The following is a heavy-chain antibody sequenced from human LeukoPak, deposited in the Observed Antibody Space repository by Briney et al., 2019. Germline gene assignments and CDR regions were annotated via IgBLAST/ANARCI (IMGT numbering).Heavy chain of an antibody. D-gene: IGHD2-8*01. CDR1: GYTLTELS. J-gene: IGHJ4*02. CDR3: ATTTVGVYFFDY. V-gene: IGHV1-24*01. Sequence: AAVKVSCKVSGYTLTELSMHWVRQAPGKGLEWMGGFDPEDGETIYAQKFQGRVTMTEDTSTDTAYMELSSLRSEDTAVYYCATTTVGVYFFDYWGQGPLVTVSS. CDR2: FDPEDGET.